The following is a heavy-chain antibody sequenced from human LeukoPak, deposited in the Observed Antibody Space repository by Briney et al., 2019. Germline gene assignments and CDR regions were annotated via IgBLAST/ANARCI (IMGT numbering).Heavy chain of an antibody. D-gene: IGHD3-10*01. CDR1: GFTSDDHA. CDR2: IIGVA. J-gene: IGHJ3*02. V-gene: IGHV3-43*02. CDR3: ASQTKYYYGSGSYWGAFDI. Sequence: GGSLRHSCAASGFTSDDHAMHWVRQAPGEGLEWVFLIIGVAYYADSAQGLFTISTANSRKSLYLQMNSLRTDDTALYYCASQTKYYYGSGSYWGAFDIWGQGTMVTVSS.